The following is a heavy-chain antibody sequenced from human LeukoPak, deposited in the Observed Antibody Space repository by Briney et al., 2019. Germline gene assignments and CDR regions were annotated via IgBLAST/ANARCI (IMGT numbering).Heavy chain of an antibody. J-gene: IGHJ4*02. V-gene: IGHV3-23*01. Sequence: GGSLRLSCVASGFTFNTYGMSWVRQAPGKGLKWVSGISGSGGATYYADSVKGRFTISRDDPHNTLYLQMNSLRAEDTAVYFCARGGVDYYGSGTYYLMYYFDYWGQGALVTVSS. CDR3: ARGGVDYYGSGTYYLMYYFDY. CDR1: GFTFNTYG. CDR2: ISGSGGAT. D-gene: IGHD3-10*01.